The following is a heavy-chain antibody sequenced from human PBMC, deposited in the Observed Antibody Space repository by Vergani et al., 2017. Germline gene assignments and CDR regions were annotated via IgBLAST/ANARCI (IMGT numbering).Heavy chain of an antibody. J-gene: IGHJ5*02. D-gene: IGHD2-2*01. V-gene: IGHV4-31*03. CDR3: ARDLRGYCSSTSCYNWFDP. Sequence: QVQLQESGPGLVKPSQTLSLTCTVSGGSISSGGYYWSWIRQHPGKGLEWIGYIYYSGSTYYTPSLKSRVTISVETSKNQFSLKLSSVTAADTAVYYCARDLRGYCSSTSCYNWFDPWGKGTLVTVSS. CDR1: GGSISSGGYY. CDR2: IYYSGST.